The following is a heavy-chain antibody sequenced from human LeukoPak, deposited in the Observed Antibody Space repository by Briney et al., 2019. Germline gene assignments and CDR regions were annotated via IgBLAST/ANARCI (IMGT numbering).Heavy chain of an antibody. CDR2: IKSKVHGGTT. V-gene: IGHV3-15*05. D-gene: IGHD4-11*01. CDR3: SGHMTSADY. Sequence: AGRSLRLSCAPSGFTFSDAWMSWVRQPPGKWLEWDALIKSKVHGGTTDYAAPVKGRFTISRDDSENKLYLQMNSLKTEDTGVYYCSGHMTSADYGGQGTLVTVSS. CDR1: GFTFSDAW. J-gene: IGHJ4*02.